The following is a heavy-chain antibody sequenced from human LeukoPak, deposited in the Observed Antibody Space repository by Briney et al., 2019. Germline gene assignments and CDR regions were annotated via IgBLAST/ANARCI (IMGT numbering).Heavy chain of an antibody. CDR2: ILPRDSDA. CDR1: GFSFTNYW. CDR3: ARQGAGASHYDDTGLPRGAFDI. J-gene: IGHJ3*02. Sequence: GESLKISCEASGFSFTNYWIGWARQMPGKGLEWMGVILPRDSDARYRPSFRGQVAISVDKSINTAYLQWTSLKASDTAVYYCARQGAGASHYDDTGLPRGAFDIWGQGTMVTVSS. V-gene: IGHV5-51*01. D-gene: IGHD3-22*01.